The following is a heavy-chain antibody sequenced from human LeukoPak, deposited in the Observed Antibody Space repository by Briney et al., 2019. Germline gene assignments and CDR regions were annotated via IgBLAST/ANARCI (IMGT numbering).Heavy chain of an antibody. CDR1: GGSFSGFY. Sequence: NPSETLSHTCAVYGGSFSGFYWSWIRQPPGKGLEWIGEIDHSGSTNYNPSLKSRVTISIDTSKNQFSLKVSSVTAADTAVYYCARGRQCDYWGQGTLVTVSS. J-gene: IGHJ4*02. D-gene: IGHD5-24*01. CDR3: ARGRQCDY. V-gene: IGHV4-34*01. CDR2: IDHSGST.